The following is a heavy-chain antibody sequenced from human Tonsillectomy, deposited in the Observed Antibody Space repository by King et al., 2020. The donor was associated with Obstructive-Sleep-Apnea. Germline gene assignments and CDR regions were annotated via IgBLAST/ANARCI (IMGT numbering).Heavy chain of an antibody. J-gene: IGHJ4*02. CDR2: ISSNGVST. D-gene: IGHD3-22*01. V-gene: IGHV3-64D*09. CDR1: GFTFSSYA. CDR3: VKAPRYYYDSSGYLGFDY. Sequence: VQLVESGGGLVQPGGSLRLSCSASGFTFSSYAMHWVRQAPGKGLEYVSAISSNGVSTYYADSVKGRFTISRDNSKNKLYLQMSSLRAEDTAVYYCVKAPRYYYDSSGYLGFDYWGQGTLVTVSS.